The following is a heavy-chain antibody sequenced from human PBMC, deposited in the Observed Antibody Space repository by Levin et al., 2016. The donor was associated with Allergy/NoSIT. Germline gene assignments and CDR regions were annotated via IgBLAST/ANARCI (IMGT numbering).Heavy chain of an antibody. V-gene: IGHV1-46*03. D-gene: IGHD6-13*01. J-gene: IGHJ6*02. CDR3: ARAHLVPPPNDGMDV. CDR2: INPSGGST. Sequence: WVRQAPGQGLEWMGIINPSGGSTSYAQKFQGRVTMTRDTSTSTVYMELSSLRSEDTAVYYCARAHLVPPPNDGMDVWGQGTTVTVSS.